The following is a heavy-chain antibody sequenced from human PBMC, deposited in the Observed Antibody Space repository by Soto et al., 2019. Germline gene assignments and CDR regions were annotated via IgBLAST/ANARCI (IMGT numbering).Heavy chain of an antibody. CDR2: ISGSGGST. CDR3: AKDRSSSSYFDY. V-gene: IGHV3-23*01. CDR1: GFNFSSYA. D-gene: IGHD6-13*01. Sequence: EVQLLESGGGLVQPGGSLRLSCAASGFNFSSYAMSWVRQAPGKGLEWVSAISGSGGSTYYADSVKGRFTISRDNSKNTLYLQMNSLRAEDTAVYYCAKDRSSSSYFDYWGQGTLVTVSS. J-gene: IGHJ4*02.